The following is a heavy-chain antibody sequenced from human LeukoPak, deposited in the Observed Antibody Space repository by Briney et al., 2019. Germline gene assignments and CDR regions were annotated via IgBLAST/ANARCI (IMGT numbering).Heavy chain of an antibody. D-gene: IGHD5-18*01. CDR2: IYYSGST. V-gene: IGHV4-59*01. CDR3: ARYSIPVNWFDP. CDR1: GGSISGYY. Sequence: LETLSLTCTVSGGSISGYYWSWIRQPPGKGLEWIGYIYYSGSTNYNPSLKSRVTISVDTSKNQFSLKLSSVTAADTAVYYCARYSIPVNWFDPWGQGTLVTVSS. J-gene: IGHJ5*02.